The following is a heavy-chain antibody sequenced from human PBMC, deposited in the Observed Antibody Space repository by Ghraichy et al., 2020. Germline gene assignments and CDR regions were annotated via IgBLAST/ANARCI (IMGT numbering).Heavy chain of an antibody. V-gene: IGHV4-34*01. CDR3: ARHAVGSVTYDSPFDS. CDR1: SAYT. J-gene: IGHJ5*01. Sequence: SAYTWNWVRQAPGEGLEWIGSINHRGSAKFIPSLESRLTLAVDTSRNQISLKLTSVTAADTAMYFCARHAVGSVTYDSPFDSWGQGTLVTVSS. D-gene: IGHD3-10*01. CDR2: INHRGSA.